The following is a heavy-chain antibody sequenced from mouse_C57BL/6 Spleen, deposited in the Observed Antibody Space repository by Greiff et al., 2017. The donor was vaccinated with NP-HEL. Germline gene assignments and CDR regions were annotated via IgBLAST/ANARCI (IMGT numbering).Heavy chain of an antibody. CDR1: GFSLTSYG. CDR3: AKNDGSSYSFAY. V-gene: IGHV2-5*01. Sequence: VKLMESGPGLVQPSQSLSITCTVSGFSLTSYGVHWVRQSPGKGLEWLGVIWRGGSTDYNAAFMSRLSITKDNSKSQVFFKMNSLQADDTAIYYCAKNDGSSYSFAYWGQGTLVTVSA. J-gene: IGHJ3*01. CDR2: IWRGGST. D-gene: IGHD1-1*01.